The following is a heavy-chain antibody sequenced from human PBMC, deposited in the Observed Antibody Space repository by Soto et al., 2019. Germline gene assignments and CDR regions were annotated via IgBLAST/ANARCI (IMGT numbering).Heavy chain of an antibody. CDR2: ISGSGGST. CDR3: AKAPSSGYSTKTVDY. CDR1: GFTFSSYA. V-gene: IGHV3-23*01. D-gene: IGHD5-12*01. J-gene: IGHJ4*02. Sequence: GGSLRLSCAASGFTFSSYAMSWVRQAPGKGLEWVSAISGSGGSTYYADSVKGRFTISRDNSKNTLYLQMNSLRAEDTAVYYCAKAPSSGYSTKTVDYWGQGTLVTVSS.